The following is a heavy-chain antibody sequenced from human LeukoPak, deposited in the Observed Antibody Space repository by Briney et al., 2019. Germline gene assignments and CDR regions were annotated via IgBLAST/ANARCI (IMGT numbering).Heavy chain of an antibody. V-gene: IGHV3-7*01. CDR2: IKQDGSEK. D-gene: IGHD3-22*01. CDR1: GFTFSSYW. J-gene: IGHJ4*02. Sequence: GGSLRLSCAASGFTFSSYWMSWVRQAPGKGLEWVANIKQDGSEKYYVDSVKGRFTISRDNAKNSLYLQMDSLRAEDTAVYYRARVQYYYDSSGTIYYFDYWGQGTLVTVSS. CDR3: ARVQYYYDSSGTIYYFDY.